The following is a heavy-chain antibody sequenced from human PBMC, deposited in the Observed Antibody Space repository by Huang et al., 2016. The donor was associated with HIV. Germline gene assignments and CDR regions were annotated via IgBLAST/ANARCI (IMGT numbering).Heavy chain of an antibody. CDR1: GYTFTRYY. CDR2: VNRRGGST. J-gene: IGHJ4*02. Sequence: QVQLVQSGAEVKKAGASVKVSCKASGYTFTRYYMHWVRQAPGQGLEWMEIVNRRGGSTSYAQEVQGRVTMTRDTSTSTVYMELSSLRSEDTAVYYCARGPGGAAAGYYFDYWGQGTLVTVSS. CDR3: ARGPGGAAAGYYFDY. D-gene: IGHD6-13*01. V-gene: IGHV1-46*03.